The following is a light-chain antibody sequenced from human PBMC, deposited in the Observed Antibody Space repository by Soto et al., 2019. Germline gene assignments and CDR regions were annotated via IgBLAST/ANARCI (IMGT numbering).Light chain of an antibody. J-gene: IGKJ5*01. CDR3: QYYSSSLSIT. CDR1: QSVRSTY. Sequence: EIVLTQSPGILSLSPGERATLSCRASQSVRSTYLAWYQQKPGQAPRLLIHGASSRATGIPDRFSVSGSGTDFTLTISRLEPEDFAVYYCQYYSSSLSITFGQGTRLDIK. CDR2: GAS. V-gene: IGKV3-20*01.